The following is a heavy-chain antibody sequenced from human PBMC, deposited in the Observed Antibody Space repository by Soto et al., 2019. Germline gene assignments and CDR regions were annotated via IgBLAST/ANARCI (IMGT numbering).Heavy chain of an antibody. Sequence: ASVKVSCKASGYTFTSYGISWVRQAPGQGLEWMGWISAYNGNTNYAQKLQGRVTMTTDTSTSTAYMELRSLRSDDTAVYYCAASGYLRKNFDYWGQGALVTVSS. CDR2: ISAYNGNT. J-gene: IGHJ4*02. D-gene: IGHD3-22*01. CDR3: AASGYLRKNFDY. CDR1: GYTFTSYG. V-gene: IGHV1-18*04.